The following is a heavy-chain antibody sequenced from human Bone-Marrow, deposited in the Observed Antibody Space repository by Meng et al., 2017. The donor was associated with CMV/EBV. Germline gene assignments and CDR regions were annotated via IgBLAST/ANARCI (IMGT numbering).Heavy chain of an antibody. CDR3: ARHSSGWYEEDY. CDR2: ISSSSSYI. D-gene: IGHD6-19*01. Sequence: GESLKISCAASGFTFSTYGMNWVRQAPGKGLEWVSSISSSSSYIYYADSVKGRFTISRDNAKNSLYLQMNSLRAEDTAVYYCARHSSGWYEEDYWGQGTLVTVSS. CDR1: GFTFSTYG. J-gene: IGHJ4*02. V-gene: IGHV3-21*01.